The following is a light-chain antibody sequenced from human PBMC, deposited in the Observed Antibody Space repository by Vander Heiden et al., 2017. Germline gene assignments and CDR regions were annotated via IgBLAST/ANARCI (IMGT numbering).Light chain of an antibody. Sequence: DIQMTQSPSSLSASVGDRATITCRASQSMSNHLSWYQQKPGKAPKLLIYAAASLLSAVPSRFSASASGTDFTLTISRLQLEDLATSYSRLRESVRITFGGGTKVENK. CDR3: RLRESVRIT. CDR2: AAA. CDR1: QSMSNH. J-gene: IGKJ4*01. V-gene: IGKV1-39*01.